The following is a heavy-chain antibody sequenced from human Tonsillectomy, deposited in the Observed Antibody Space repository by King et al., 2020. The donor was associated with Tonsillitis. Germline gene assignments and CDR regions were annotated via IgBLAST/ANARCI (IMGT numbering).Heavy chain of an antibody. V-gene: IGHV3-9*01. Sequence: VQLVQSGGGLVQPGRSLRLSCAASGFTFDDYAMHWVRQAPGKGLEWVSGISWNSGSIGYADSVKGRFTISRDNAKNSLYLQMNSLRAEDTALYYCAKDIAQGPTVVTRSFGYWGKGTLVTVSS. J-gene: IGHJ4*02. CDR2: ISWNSGSI. D-gene: IGHD4-23*01. CDR1: GFTFDDYA. CDR3: AKDIAQGPTVVTRSFGY.